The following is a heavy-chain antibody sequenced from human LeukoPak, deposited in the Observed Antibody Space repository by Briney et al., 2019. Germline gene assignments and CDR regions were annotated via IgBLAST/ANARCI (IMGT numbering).Heavy chain of an antibody. D-gene: IGHD3-10*01. CDR1: GFTFNDYA. CDR3: ARDEPGFGEVLVY. J-gene: IGHJ4*02. Sequence: GGSLRLSCAASGFTFNDYALHWVRQAPGKGLEWVSGISWNSGSIGYVDSVKGRFTISRDNTKNSLYLQMNSLRVEDTAVYYCARDEPGFGEVLVYWGQGTLVTVSS. V-gene: IGHV3-9*01. CDR2: ISWNSGSI.